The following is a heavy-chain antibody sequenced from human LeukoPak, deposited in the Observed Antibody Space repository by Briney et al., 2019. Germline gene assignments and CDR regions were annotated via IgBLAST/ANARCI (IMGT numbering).Heavy chain of an antibody. J-gene: IGHJ5*02. CDR1: GGSISSGDYY. Sequence: PSETLSLTCTVSGGSISSGDYYWSWIRQPPGKGLEWIGEINHSGSTNYNPSLKSRATISVDTSKNQFSLKLSSVTAADTAVYYCARGPSRTRNNWFDPWGQGTLVTVSS. CDR3: ARGPSRTRNNWFDP. CDR2: INHSGST. V-gene: IGHV4-61*08. D-gene: IGHD1-14*01.